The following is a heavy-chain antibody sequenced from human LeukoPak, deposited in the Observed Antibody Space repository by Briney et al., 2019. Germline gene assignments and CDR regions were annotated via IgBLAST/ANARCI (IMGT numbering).Heavy chain of an antibody. V-gene: IGHV3-7*03. Sequence: GGSLRLSCAASGFTVSSNYMNWVRQAPGKGLEWVANIKQDGSEKYYVDSVKGRFTISRDNAKNSLYLQMNSLRAEDTAVYYCARGLRAFDIWGQGTMVTVSS. CDR3: ARGLRAFDI. D-gene: IGHD5-12*01. J-gene: IGHJ3*02. CDR2: IKQDGSEK. CDR1: GFTVSSNY.